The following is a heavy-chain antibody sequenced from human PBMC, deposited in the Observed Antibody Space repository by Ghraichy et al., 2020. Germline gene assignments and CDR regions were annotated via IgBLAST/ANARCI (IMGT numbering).Heavy chain of an antibody. CDR2: ISGSGGST. D-gene: IGHD3-3*01. CDR1: GFTFSSYA. J-gene: IGHJ4*02. CDR3: AKDRDFWSGYYMDY. Sequence: ETLSLTCAASGFTFSSYAMSWVRQAPGKGLEWVSAISGSGGSTYYADSVKGRFTISRDNSKNTLYLQMNSLRAEDTAVYYCAKDRDFWSGYYMDYWGQGTLVTVSS. V-gene: IGHV3-23*01.